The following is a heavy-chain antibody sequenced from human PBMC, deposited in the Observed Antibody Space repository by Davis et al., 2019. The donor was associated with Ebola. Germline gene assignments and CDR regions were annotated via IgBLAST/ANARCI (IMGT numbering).Heavy chain of an antibody. CDR2: INPKSGAT. CDR1: GYTFIHSY. Sequence: ASVKVSCQAFGYTFIHSYINWVRQTPGQGLEWMGRINPKSGATTYAQRFQGRVTMTRDTSSGTAYMDLGSLTSDDTAVYYCARGPAANAPLDYWGQGTLVTVSS. V-gene: IGHV1-2*02. J-gene: IGHJ4*02. D-gene: IGHD2-2*01. CDR3: ARGPAANAPLDY.